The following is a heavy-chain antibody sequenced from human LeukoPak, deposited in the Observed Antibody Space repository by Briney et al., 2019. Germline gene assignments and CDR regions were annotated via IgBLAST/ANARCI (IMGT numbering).Heavy chain of an antibody. J-gene: IGHJ6*02. CDR3: AREVVVVVPAASYYYYGMDV. V-gene: IGHV1-69*01. Sequence: SVMVSCKASGGTFSSYAISWVRQAPGQGLEWMGGIIPIFGTANYAQKFQGRVTITADESTSTAYMELSSLRSEDTAVYYCAREVVVVVPAASYYYYGMDVWGQGTTVTVSS. CDR1: GGTFSSYA. CDR2: IIPIFGTA. D-gene: IGHD2-2*01.